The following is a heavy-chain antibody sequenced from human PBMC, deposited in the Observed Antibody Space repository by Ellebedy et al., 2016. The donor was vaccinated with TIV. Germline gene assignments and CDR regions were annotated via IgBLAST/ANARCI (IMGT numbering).Heavy chain of an antibody. CDR2: INPSGGST. Sequence: ASVKVSCXASGYTFTSYYMHWVRQAPGQGLEWMGIINPSGGSTSYAQKFQGRVTITADKSTSTAYMELSSLRSEDTAVYYCARLSRDLLYYYYGMDVWGQGTTVTVSS. CDR3: ARLSRDLLYYYYGMDV. CDR1: GYTFTSYY. J-gene: IGHJ6*02. V-gene: IGHV1-46*01.